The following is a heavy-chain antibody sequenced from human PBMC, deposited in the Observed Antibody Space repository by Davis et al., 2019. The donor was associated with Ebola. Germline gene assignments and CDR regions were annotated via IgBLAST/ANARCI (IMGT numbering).Heavy chain of an antibody. CDR2: IYSGGST. CDR3: ASAIGDY. V-gene: IGHV3-53*01. J-gene: IGHJ4*02. CDR1: GFTFSSYW. D-gene: IGHD5-24*01. Sequence: GESLKISCAASGFTFSSYWMSWVRQAPGKGLEWVSVIYSGGSTYYADSVKGRFTISRDNSKNTLYLQMNSLRAEDTAVYYCASAIGDYWGQGTLVTVSS.